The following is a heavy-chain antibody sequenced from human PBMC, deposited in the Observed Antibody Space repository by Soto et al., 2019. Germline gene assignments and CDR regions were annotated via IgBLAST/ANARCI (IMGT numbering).Heavy chain of an antibody. CDR3: ARDLKEYCSDGKCNWFDP. D-gene: IGHD2-15*01. J-gene: IGHJ5*02. CDR1: GASITTYY. Sequence: QVQLQESGPGLVKPSDTLSLTCTVSGASITTYYWSWIRQPPGKGLELIGYISYSGSTDYNPSLKSRVTISFDASKNQISLQVRSATAADAAVYYCARDLKEYCSDGKCNWFDPWGQGTLVTVSS. CDR2: ISYSGST. V-gene: IGHV4-59*01.